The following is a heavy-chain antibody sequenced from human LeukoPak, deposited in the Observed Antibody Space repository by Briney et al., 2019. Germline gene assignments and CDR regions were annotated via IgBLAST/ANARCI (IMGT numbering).Heavy chain of an antibody. J-gene: IGHJ4*02. CDR2: IQPDGRDR. V-gene: IGHV3-7*01. Sequence: GGSLRLSRVASGFTFSAYWMTWVRQAPGKGLEWVATIQPDGRDRYYVESVKGRFTISRDNAKNSLYLQMNSLRAEDTALYYCVRNEGDYWGQGALVTVSS. CDR3: VRNEGDY. CDR1: GFTFSAYW.